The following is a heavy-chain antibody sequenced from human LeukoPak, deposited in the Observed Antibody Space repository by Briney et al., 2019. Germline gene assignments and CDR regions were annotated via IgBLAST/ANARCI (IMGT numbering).Heavy chain of an antibody. D-gene: IGHD3-9*01. Sequence: ASVKVSCKASGYTFTGYYMHWVRQAPGQGLEWMRWINPNSGGTNYAQKFQGRVTMTRDTSISTAYMELSRLRSDDTAVYYCARGGYDILTGYSLGAFDIWGQGTMVTVSS. CDR3: ARGGYDILTGYSLGAFDI. J-gene: IGHJ3*02. CDR1: GYTFTGYY. CDR2: INPNSGGT. V-gene: IGHV1-2*02.